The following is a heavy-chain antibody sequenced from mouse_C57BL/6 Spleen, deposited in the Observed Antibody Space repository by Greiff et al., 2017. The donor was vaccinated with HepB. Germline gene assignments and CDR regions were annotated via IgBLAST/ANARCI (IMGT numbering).Heavy chain of an antibody. CDR1: GYTFTDYE. V-gene: IGHV1-15*01. Sequence: VQLQESGAELVRPGASVTLSCKASGYTFTDYEMHWVKQTPVHGLEWIGAIDPETGGTAYNQKFKGKAILTADKSSSTAYMELRSLTSEDSAVYYCTRDDGYSYYAMDYWGQGTSVTVSS. CDR3: TRDDGYSYYAMDY. CDR2: IDPETGGT. D-gene: IGHD2-3*01. J-gene: IGHJ4*01.